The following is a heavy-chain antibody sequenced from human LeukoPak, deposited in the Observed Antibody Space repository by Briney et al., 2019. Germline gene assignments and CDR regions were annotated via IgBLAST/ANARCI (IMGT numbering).Heavy chain of an antibody. CDR3: ARVTWYGSGSSINFDY. V-gene: IGHV3-11*01. CDR2: ISSSDSII. CDR1: GFTFSDYH. J-gene: IGHJ4*02. Sequence: PGGSLRLSCAAAGFTFSDYHMSWIRQAPGKGLEWVSYISSSDSIIYYADSVKGRFAISRDDAKNSLYLQMNSLRAGDTAVYYCARVTWYGSGSSINFDYWGQGTLVTVSS. D-gene: IGHD3-10*01.